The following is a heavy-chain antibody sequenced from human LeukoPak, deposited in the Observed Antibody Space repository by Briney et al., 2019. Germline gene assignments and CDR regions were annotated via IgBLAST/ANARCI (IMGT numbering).Heavy chain of an antibody. V-gene: IGHV3-30-3*01. J-gene: IGHJ4*02. D-gene: IGHD3-3*01. Sequence: GGSLRLSCADSGFTFSSYAMLWVRQAPGKGLEWVAVISYDGSNKYYADSVKGRFTISRDNSKNTLYLQMNSLRAEDTAVYYCARQLSTITIFDYWGQGTLVTVSP. CDR1: GFTFSSYA. CDR3: ARQLSTITIFDY. CDR2: ISYDGSNK.